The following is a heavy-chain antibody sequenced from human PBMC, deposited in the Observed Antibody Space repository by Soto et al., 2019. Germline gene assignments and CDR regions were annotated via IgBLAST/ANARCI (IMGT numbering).Heavy chain of an antibody. CDR2: INHSGST. V-gene: IGHV4-34*01. D-gene: IGHD5-12*01. J-gene: IGHJ4*02. Sequence: SETLSLTCAVYGGSFSGYYWSWIRQPPGKGLEWIGEINHSGSTNYNPSLKSRVTISVDTSKNQFSLKLSSVTAADTAVYYCARGNIVATAYGDYFDYWGQGTLVTVSS. CDR3: ARGNIVATAYGDYFDY. CDR1: GGSFSGYY.